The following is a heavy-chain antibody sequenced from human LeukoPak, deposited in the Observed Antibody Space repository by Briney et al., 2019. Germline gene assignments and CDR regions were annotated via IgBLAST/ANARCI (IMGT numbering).Heavy chain of an antibody. V-gene: IGHV3-48*01. D-gene: IGHD3-16*01. CDR1: GFTFSSYS. CDR3: ARGRFTFGGVFDY. CDR2: ISSSSSTI. J-gene: IGHJ4*02. Sequence: GGSLRLSCAASGFTFSSYSMNWVRQAPGKGLEWVSYISSSSSTIYYADSVKGRFTISRDNAKNSLYLQMNSLRAEDTAVHYCARGRFTFGGVFDYWGQGTLVTVSS.